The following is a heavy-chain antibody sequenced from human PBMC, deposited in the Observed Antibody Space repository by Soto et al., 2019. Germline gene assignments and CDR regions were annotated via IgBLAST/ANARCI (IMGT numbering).Heavy chain of an antibody. Sequence: SQTLSLTCAISGDSVSSNSAAWNWIRQSPSRGLEWLGRTYYRSKWYNDYAVSVKSRITINPDTSKNQFSLQLNSVTPEDTAFYYCARGVVVPAALAWFDPWGQGTLVTVSS. CDR3: ARGVVVPAALAWFDP. D-gene: IGHD2-2*01. CDR1: GDSVSSNSAA. J-gene: IGHJ5*02. V-gene: IGHV6-1*01. CDR2: TYYRSKWYN.